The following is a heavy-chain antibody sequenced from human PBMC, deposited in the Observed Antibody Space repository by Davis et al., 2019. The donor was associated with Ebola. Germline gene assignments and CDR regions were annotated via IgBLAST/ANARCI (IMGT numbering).Heavy chain of an antibody. Sequence: PGGSLRLSCATSGFPFSTYAMHWVRQAPGKGLEWVAVVSHSERERFYADPVKGRFTISRDNSENTLYLQMSSLTVDDTAVYYCVRAVFHEVLDYWGQGTPVTVSS. V-gene: IGHV3-30*04. D-gene: IGHD3-3*01. CDR2: VSHSERER. J-gene: IGHJ4*02. CDR3: VRAVFHEVLDY. CDR1: GFPFSTYA.